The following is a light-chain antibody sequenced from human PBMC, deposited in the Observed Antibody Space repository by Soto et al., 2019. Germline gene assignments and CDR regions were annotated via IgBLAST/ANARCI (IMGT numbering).Light chain of an antibody. CDR3: QKYNSAPWT. CDR1: QGISNY. V-gene: IGKV1-27*01. CDR2: AAS. J-gene: IGKJ1*01. Sequence: DIQMTQSPSSLSASVGDRVTITCRASQGISNYLAWYQQKPGKVPRLLIFAASTLQSGAPSRFRGAGSETDFTLTTNGLQPEDVATYYCQKYNSAPWTFGQGTKVDIK.